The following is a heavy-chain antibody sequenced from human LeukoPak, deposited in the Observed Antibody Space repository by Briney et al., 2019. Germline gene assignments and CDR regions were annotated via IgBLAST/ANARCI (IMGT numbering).Heavy chain of an antibody. CDR2: ISSDGTNT. V-gene: IGHV3-74*03. D-gene: IGHD1-26*01. CDR1: GFTLSNDW. Sequence: GGSLRLSCAASGFTLSNDWTHWVRQAPGKGLVWVSRISSDGTNTLYADSVKGRFTISRDNARNTLHLQMNSLRADDTAVYYCVVGGGIYWGQGTLSPSP. J-gene: IGHJ4*02. CDR3: VVGGGIY.